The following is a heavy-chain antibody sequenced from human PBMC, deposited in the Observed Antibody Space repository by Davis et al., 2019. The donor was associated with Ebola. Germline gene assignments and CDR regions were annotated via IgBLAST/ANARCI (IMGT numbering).Heavy chain of an antibody. CDR2: ISGSGGST. CDR1: GFIFRNYV. D-gene: IGHD3-22*01. CDR3: AKGLKSYYYDSSGSSFYYYFGMDV. J-gene: IGHJ6*04. V-gene: IGHV3-23*01. Sequence: GESLKISCETSGFIFRNYVMSWVRQAPGKGLEWVSVISGSGGSTYYADSVKGRFTISRDNSKNTLYLQMNSLRAEDTAVYYCAKGLKSYYYDSSGSSFYYYFGMDVWGKGTTVTVSS.